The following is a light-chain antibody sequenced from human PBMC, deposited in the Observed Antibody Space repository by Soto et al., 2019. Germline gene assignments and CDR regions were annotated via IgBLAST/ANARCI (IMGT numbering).Light chain of an antibody. V-gene: IGKV3-20*01. Sequence: EIVLTQSPGTLSLSPGERATLSCRASQSVSTTYSAWYQQKLGQAPRLLIYGASSRATGVPDRFSGSGSGTDFTLTISRLEPEDFAVSYCQQYTSSPEWTFGQGTKVEVK. CDR2: GAS. J-gene: IGKJ1*01. CDR1: QSVSTTY. CDR3: QQYTSSPEWT.